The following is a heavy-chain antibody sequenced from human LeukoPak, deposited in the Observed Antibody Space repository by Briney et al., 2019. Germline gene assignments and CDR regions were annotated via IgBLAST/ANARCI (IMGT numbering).Heavy chain of an antibody. CDR1: GYTFTSYD. D-gene: IGHD2-21*02. V-gene: IGHV1-46*01. CDR3: ARDSAVVTAMPRYFDY. CDR2: INPSGGST. J-gene: IGHJ4*02. Sequence: ASVKVSCKASGYTFTSYDINWVRQAPGQGLEWMGIINPSGGSTSYAQKFQGRVTMTRDTSTSTVYMELSSLRSEDTAVYYCARDSAVVTAMPRYFDYWGQGTLVTVSS.